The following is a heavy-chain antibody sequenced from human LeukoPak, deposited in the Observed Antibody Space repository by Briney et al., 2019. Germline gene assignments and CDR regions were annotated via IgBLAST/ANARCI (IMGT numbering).Heavy chain of an antibody. V-gene: IGHV3-49*04. Sequence: GGSLRLSCTASGFTFGDYAMSWVRQAPGKGLEWVGFIRSKAYGGTTEYAASVKGRFTISRDDSKSIAYLQMNSLKTEDTAVYYCTRDGVYDFWSGPRIEGYHMDVWGKGTTVTVSS. D-gene: IGHD3-3*01. CDR3: TRDGVYDFWSGPRIEGYHMDV. J-gene: IGHJ6*03. CDR1: GFTFGDYA. CDR2: IRSKAYGGTT.